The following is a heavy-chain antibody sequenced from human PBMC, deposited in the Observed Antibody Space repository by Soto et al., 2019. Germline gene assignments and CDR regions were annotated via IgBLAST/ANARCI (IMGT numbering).Heavy chain of an antibody. J-gene: IGHJ5*02. Sequence: HPVGSLRLSCAASGFTFSSYAMSWVRQAPGKGLEWVSAISGSGGSTYYADSVKGRFTISRDNSKNTLYLQMNSLRAEDTAVYYCAKVGDVTYYDFWSGYYPSGGFGPWFDPWGQGTLVTVSS. CDR2: ISGSGGST. D-gene: IGHD3-3*01. V-gene: IGHV3-23*01. CDR3: AKVGDVTYYDFWSGYYPSGGFGPWFDP. CDR1: GFTFSSYA.